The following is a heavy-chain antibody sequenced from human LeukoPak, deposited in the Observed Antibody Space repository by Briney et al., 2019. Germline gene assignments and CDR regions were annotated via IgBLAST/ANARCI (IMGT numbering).Heavy chain of an antibody. CDR1: GVSLNDYS. CDR3: PRIRCDQTSVRCYNH. D-gene: IGHD3-10*01. V-gene: IGHV4-34*01. Sequence: SETLSLTCGVYGVSLNDYSWSWIRQSPGKGLEWIGEINHNEYTRYNPSLQSRVTISVDTSENHLSLKLTSVTAADTAVYYCPRIRCDQTSVRCYNHWGLGTSVTDSS. J-gene: IGHJ4*02. CDR2: INHNEYT.